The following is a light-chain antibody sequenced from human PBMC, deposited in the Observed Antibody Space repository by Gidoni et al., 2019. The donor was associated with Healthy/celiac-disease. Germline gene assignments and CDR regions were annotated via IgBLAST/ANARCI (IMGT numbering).Light chain of an antibody. J-gene: IGKJ5*01. Sequence: DIQLTQSPSFLSASVGDRVTITCRASQGISSYLAWYQQKPEKAPKLLIYAASNLQSGVPSRFSGSGSGTEFTLTISSLQPEDFATYYCQQRNSYPITFGQGTRLEIK. CDR2: AAS. V-gene: IGKV1-9*01. CDR1: QGISSY. CDR3: QQRNSYPIT.